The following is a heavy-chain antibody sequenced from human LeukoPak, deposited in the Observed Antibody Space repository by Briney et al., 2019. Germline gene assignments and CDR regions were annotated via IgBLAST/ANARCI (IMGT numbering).Heavy chain of an antibody. J-gene: IGHJ4*02. V-gene: IGHV3-33*01. Sequence: GGSLRLSCAASGFTFSTYGMHWVRQAPGKGLEWVAVIWYDGSDKYYADSVKGRFTISRDNAKNSLYLQMNSLRAEDTAVYYCARSGGYDKLDYWGQGTLVTVSS. CDR3: ARSGGYDKLDY. CDR1: GFTFSTYG. D-gene: IGHD5-12*01. CDR2: IWYDGSDK.